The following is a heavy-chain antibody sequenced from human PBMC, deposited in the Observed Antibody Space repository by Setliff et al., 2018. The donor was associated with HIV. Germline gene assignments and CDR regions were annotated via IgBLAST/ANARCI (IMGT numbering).Heavy chain of an antibody. CDR3: GRVGFGELFGAFDI. CDR2: IYTSGST. CDR1: GGSINSYY. D-gene: IGHD3-10*01. V-gene: IGHV4-4*09. Sequence: NPSETLSLTCTVSGGSINSYYWNWIRQPPGKGLKWIGYIYTSGSTNYNPSLKSRVTISVDTSKNQFSLKLSSVTAADTAMYYCGRVGFGELFGAFDIWGQGIMVTVS. J-gene: IGHJ3*02.